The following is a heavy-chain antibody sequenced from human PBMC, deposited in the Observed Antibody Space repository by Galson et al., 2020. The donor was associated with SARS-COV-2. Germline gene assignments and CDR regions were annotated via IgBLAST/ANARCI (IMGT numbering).Heavy chain of an antibody. J-gene: IGHJ3*02. CDR2: IYYSGST. D-gene: IGHD3-9*01. CDR1: GGSISSYY. CDR3: VSGYYDILTGYLDAFDI. V-gene: IGHV4-59*01. Sequence: SETLSLTCTVSGGSISSYYWSWIRQPPGKGLEWIGYIYYSGSTNYNPSLKSRVTISVDTSKNQFSLKLSSVTAADTAVYYCVSGYYDILTGYLDAFDIWGQGTMVTVSS.